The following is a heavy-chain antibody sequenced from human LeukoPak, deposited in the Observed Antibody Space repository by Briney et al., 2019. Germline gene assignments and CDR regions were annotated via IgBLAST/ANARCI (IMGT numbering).Heavy chain of an antibody. CDR3: ARGELAYCSTTTCYSSFDY. Sequence: GASVKVSCKASGCTFTSYGIIWVRQAPGRGLEWMGWITTYNGNTNYARKFQDRVTVTTDTSTSTAYMELRSLRSDDTAVYFCARGELAYCSTTTCYSSFDYRGQGTLVTVSS. J-gene: IGHJ4*02. CDR1: GCTFTSYG. CDR2: ITTYNGNT. D-gene: IGHD2-2*02. V-gene: IGHV1-18*01.